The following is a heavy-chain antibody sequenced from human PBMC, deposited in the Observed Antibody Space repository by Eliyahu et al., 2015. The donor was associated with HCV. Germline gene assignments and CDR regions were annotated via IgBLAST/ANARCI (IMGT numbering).Heavy chain of an antibody. CDR1: GFTFXXXS. Sequence: EVQLVESGGGLVKPGGSLRLSCAASGFTFXXXSMNWVRQAPGKGVEWVSSISSSSSYIYYADSVKGRFTISRDNAKNSLYLQMNTLRAEDTAVYYCATEGDVAVVVPAANDAFDIWGQGTMVTVSS. J-gene: IGHJ3*02. D-gene: IGHD2-2*01. CDR3: ATEGDVAVVVPAANDAFDI. V-gene: IGHV3-21*01. CDR2: ISSSSSYI.